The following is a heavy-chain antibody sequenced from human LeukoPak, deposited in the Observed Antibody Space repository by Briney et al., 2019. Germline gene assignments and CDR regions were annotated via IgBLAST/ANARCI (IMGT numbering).Heavy chain of an antibody. CDR3: AREWGVATIYTDAFDI. V-gene: IGHV3-48*03. Sequence: GGSLRLSCAASGFTFSSYEMNWVRQAPGKGLEWVSYISSSGSTIYYADSVKGRFTISRDNAKNSLYLQMNSLRAEDTAVCYCAREWGVATIYTDAFDIWGQGTMVTVSS. J-gene: IGHJ3*02. CDR1: GFTFSSYE. CDR2: ISSSGSTI. D-gene: IGHD5-24*01.